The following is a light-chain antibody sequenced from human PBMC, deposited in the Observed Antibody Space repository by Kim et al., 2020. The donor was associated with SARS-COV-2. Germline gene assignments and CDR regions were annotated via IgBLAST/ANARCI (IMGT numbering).Light chain of an antibody. CDR1: ALPKQY. CDR2: KDS. Sequence: SYELTQPPSVSVSPGQTARITCSGDALPKQYAYWYQQKPGQAPVLLIYKDSERPSGIPERFSGSSSGTTVTLTISGVQAEDEADYYCQSPDSSGTSWVFGGGTQLTVL. J-gene: IGLJ3*02. CDR3: QSPDSSGTSWV. V-gene: IGLV3-25*03.